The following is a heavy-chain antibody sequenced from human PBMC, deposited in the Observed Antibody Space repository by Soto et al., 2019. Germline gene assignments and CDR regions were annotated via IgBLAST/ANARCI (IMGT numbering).Heavy chain of an antibody. V-gene: IGHV4-39*01. J-gene: IGHJ4*02. D-gene: IGHD2-21*02. Sequence: SETMYITCIVSGESISSSSYYLSWIRQPPGKGLEWIGSIYYSGRTYYNPSFKSRVTISIDTSKNQFSLKLSSVTATDTAVYYCARQRTTVVTQAYFDHWGQRALGTVSS. CDR1: GESISSSSYY. CDR2: IYYSGRT. CDR3: ARQRTTVVTQAYFDH.